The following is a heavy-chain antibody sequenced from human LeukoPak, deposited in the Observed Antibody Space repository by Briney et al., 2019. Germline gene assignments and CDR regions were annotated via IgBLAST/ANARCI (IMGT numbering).Heavy chain of an antibody. Sequence: PGGSLRLSCAASGFTFSSFAMSWVRQAPGEGLEWVSAMSGSGGMTYSADSVKGRFTISRDNSKSTLYLHMKSLRVEDTAVYYCAKGTNDPSAYHVDYWGQGTLLTVSS. CDR1: GFTFSSFA. V-gene: IGHV3-23*01. CDR3: AKGTNDPSAYHVDY. CDR2: MSGSGGMT. D-gene: IGHD3-22*01. J-gene: IGHJ4*02.